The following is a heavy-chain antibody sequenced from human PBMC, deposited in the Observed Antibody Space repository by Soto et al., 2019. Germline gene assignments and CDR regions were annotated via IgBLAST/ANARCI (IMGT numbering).Heavy chain of an antibody. Sequence: GEWLRMSCKGSGYSFTSYWIGWVRQMLGKGLEWMGIIYPGDSDTRYSPSFQGQVTISADKSISTAYLQWSSLKASDTAMYYCARQYCSSTSCYYWFYWFDPWGQGTLVTASS. CDR1: GYSFTSYW. V-gene: IGHV5-51*01. J-gene: IGHJ5*02. CDR3: ARQYCSSTSCYYWFYWFDP. CDR2: IYPGDSDT. D-gene: IGHD2-2*01.